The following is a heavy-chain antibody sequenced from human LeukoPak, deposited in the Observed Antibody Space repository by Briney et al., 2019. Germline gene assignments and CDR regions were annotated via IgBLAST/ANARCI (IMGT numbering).Heavy chain of an antibody. CDR2: ISYSGRT. J-gene: IGHJ6*02. CDR3: ARKKTGATNGLDV. CDR1: GGPISSSSYY. D-gene: IGHD1-1*01. V-gene: IGHV4-39*01. Sequence: SETLSLTCAVSGGPISSSSYYWGWIRQPPGEGPEWIGSISYSGRTHYNPSLKSRVSISVDTSKNQFSLNLSSVTAADTAVYYCARKKTGATNGLDVWGQGTTVTVSS.